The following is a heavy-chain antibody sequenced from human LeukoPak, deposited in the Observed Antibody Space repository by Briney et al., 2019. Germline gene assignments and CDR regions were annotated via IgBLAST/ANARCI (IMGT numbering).Heavy chain of an antibody. Sequence: SETLSLTCAVYGGSFSGYYWSWIRQPPGKGLEWIGEINHSGSTNYNPSLKSRVTISVDTSKNQFSLKLSSVTAADTAVYYCARRVKYYDSSGYRRGYFDYWGQGTLITVSS. CDR3: ARRVKYYDSSGYRRGYFDY. CDR2: INHSGST. D-gene: IGHD3-22*01. J-gene: IGHJ4*02. CDR1: GGSFSGYY. V-gene: IGHV4-34*01.